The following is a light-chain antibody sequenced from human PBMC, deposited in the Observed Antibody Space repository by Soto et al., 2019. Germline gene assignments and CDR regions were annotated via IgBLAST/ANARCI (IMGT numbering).Light chain of an antibody. CDR3: SSYTSRGTYV. CDR2: EVS. CDR1: SSDVGGYNY. J-gene: IGLJ1*01. V-gene: IGLV2-14*01. Sequence: QSVLAQPASVSGSPGQSITISCTGTSSDVGGYNYVSWYQQYPGKAPKLIIFEVSYRPSGISNRFSGSKSGNTASLTISGLQAEEEADYYCSSYTSRGTYVFGTGTKVTVL.